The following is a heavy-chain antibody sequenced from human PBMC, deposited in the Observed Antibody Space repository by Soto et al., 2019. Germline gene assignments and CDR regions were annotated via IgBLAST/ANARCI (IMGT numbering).Heavy chain of an antibody. D-gene: IGHD2-2*02. CDR2: IYYSGST. V-gene: IGHV4-30-4*01. CDR3: ASYCSSTSCYNFDY. Sequence: PSETLSLTCTVSGGSISSGDYYWSWIRQPPGKGLEWIGYIYYSGSTYYNPSLKSRVTISVDTSKNQFSLKLSSVTAADTAVYYCASYCSSTSCYNFDYWGQGTLVTVSS. J-gene: IGHJ4*02. CDR1: GGSISSGDYY.